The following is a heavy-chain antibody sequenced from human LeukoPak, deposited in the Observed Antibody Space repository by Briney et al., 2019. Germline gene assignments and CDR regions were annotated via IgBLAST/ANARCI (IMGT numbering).Heavy chain of an antibody. V-gene: IGHV1-69*13. J-gene: IGHJ4*02. CDR1: GGTFSSYA. CDR3: AREAVAGTIGFDY. CDR2: IIPIFGTA. D-gene: IGHD6-19*01. Sequence: SVKVSGKASGGTFSSYAISWVRQAPGQGLEWMGGIIPIFGTANYAQKFQGRVTITADESTSTAYMELSSLRSEDTAVYYCAREAVAGTIGFDYWGQGTLVTVSS.